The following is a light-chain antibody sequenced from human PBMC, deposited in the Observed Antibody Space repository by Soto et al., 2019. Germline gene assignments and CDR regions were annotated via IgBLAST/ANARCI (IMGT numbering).Light chain of an antibody. CDR1: QSVSSSY. Sequence: EIGLTQSPGTLSLSPGERATLSCRASQSVSSSYLAWYQQKPGQAPRQLIYGASSRATGIPDRFSGSGSGTDFTLTITRLEPEEFAVYYCQHYRTSFGGGTRVEIK. J-gene: IGKJ4*01. V-gene: IGKV3-20*01. CDR2: GAS. CDR3: QHYRTS.